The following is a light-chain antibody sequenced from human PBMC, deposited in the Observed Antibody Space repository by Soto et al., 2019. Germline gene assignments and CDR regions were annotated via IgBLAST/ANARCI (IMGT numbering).Light chain of an antibody. J-gene: IGKJ3*01. V-gene: IGKV3-20*01. Sequence: EIVLTQSPGTLSLSPGERATLSCRASQSVSSNYFAWYQQKPGQAPRLLIYGATNRATGIPDRFSGSVSGEDFTLTISRLDPEHFSVYDWQQYGSSPLFTFGPGTNVD. CDR3: QQYGSSPLFT. CDR2: GAT. CDR1: QSVSSNY.